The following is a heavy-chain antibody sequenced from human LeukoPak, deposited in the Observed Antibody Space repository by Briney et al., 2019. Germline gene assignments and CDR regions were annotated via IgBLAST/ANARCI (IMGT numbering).Heavy chain of an antibody. Sequence: GGSLRLSCAASGFTFSNAWMTWVRQTPGKGLEWIGRIKSKTDGGTTDYAAPVKGRFTISRDNSKNTLYLQMNSLRAEDTAVYYCAISNTAYCSSTSCYAESYYYYYMDVWGKGTTVTVSS. CDR1: GFTFSNAW. J-gene: IGHJ6*03. CDR2: IKSKTDGGTT. D-gene: IGHD2-2*01. V-gene: IGHV3-15*01. CDR3: AISNTAYCSSTSCYAESYYYYYMDV.